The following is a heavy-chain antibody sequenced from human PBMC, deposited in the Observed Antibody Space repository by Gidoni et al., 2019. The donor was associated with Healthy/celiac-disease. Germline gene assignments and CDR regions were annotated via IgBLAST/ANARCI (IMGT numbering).Heavy chain of an antibody. D-gene: IGHD4-17*01. V-gene: IGHV3-48*03. CDR2: ISSSGSTI. J-gene: IGHJ6*02. CDR3: AREWGPRGGDYSYYYYGMDV. Sequence: VRQAPGKGLEWVSYISSSGSTIYYADSVKGRFTISRDNAKNSLYLQMNSLRAEDTAVYYCAREWGPRGGDYSYYYYGMDVWGQGTTVTVSS.